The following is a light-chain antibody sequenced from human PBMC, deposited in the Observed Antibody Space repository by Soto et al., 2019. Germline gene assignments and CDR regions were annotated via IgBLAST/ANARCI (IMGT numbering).Light chain of an antibody. CDR3: TQYGSSPRT. CDR1: QSVSSSY. Sequence: EIVLTQSPGTLSLSPGESATLSFRASQSVSSSYLAWYQQKPGQAPRLLIYGASSRATGIPDRFSGSGSGTDFTLNISRLEREDFAVYYCTQYGSSPRTFGQGTKVEI. V-gene: IGKV3-20*01. CDR2: GAS. J-gene: IGKJ1*01.